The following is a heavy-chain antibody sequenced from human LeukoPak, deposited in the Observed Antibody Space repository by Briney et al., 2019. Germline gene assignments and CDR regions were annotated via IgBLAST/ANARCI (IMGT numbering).Heavy chain of an antibody. CDR2: IKQDGSEK. Sequence: PGGSLRLSCAASGFTFSSYWISWVRQAPGKGLERVANIKQDGSEKYYVDSVKGRFTISRDNAKNSLYLQMNSLRAEDTAVYYCARGHGDYDYWGQGTLVTVSS. J-gene: IGHJ4*02. CDR1: GFTFSSYW. V-gene: IGHV3-7*01. CDR3: ARGHGDYDY. D-gene: IGHD4-17*01.